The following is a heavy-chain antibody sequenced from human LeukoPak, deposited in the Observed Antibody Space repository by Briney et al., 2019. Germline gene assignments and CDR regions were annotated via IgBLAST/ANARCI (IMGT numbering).Heavy chain of an antibody. D-gene: IGHD1-7*01. CDR2: IYTSGST. CDR1: GGSISSYY. V-gene: IGHV4-4*09. Sequence: SETLSLTCTVSGGSISSYYWSWIRQPPGKGLEWIGYIYTSGSTNYNPSLKSRVTISVDTSKNLFSLKLSSVTAADTAVYYCARRYWNYGEYYFDYWGQGTLVTVSS. J-gene: IGHJ4*02. CDR3: ARRYWNYGEYYFDY.